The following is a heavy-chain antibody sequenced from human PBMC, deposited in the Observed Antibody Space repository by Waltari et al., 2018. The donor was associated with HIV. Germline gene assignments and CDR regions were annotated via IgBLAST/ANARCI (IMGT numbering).Heavy chain of an antibody. CDR2: IRGDGHST. D-gene: IGHD3-9*01. Sequence: EVQLVESGGTLVQPGGSLRLSCSASGFTFSSYAIHWFSQTPGKGLEYVSAIRGDGHSTYYAGSLKGRFTITRDNSKNMVWLQMRSLRPEDTAVYYCAKGNYDVLTGYYGPSFEYWGQGTLVTVSS. CDR1: GFTFSSYA. CDR3: AKGNYDVLTGYYGPSFEY. J-gene: IGHJ4*02. V-gene: IGHV3-64D*06.